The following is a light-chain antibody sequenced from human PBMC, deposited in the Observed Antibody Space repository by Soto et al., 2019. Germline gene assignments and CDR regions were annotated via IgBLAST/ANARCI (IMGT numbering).Light chain of an antibody. Sequence: DIQMTQSPSSLSASVGDRVTITCRASQSISSYLNWYQQKPGKAPKLLIYAASSLQSGVPSRFSGSGSGTDVTLTISSLQPEDFATYYCQQSYSTPGTFGQGTRVYIK. CDR2: AAS. CDR3: QQSYSTPGT. CDR1: QSISSY. V-gene: IGKV1-39*01. J-gene: IGKJ1*01.